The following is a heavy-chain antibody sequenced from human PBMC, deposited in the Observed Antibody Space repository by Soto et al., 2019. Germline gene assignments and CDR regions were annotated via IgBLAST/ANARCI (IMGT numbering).Heavy chain of an antibody. J-gene: IGHJ5*02. V-gene: IGHV4-39*01. Sequence: PSETLSLTCIVSGGSITRRSSYWAWIRQPPGKGLEWVGTFYDGNTYYTPSLKSRLTMSIDTSKNEFSLRLNSVTAADTAVYYCAGQTFTIAAASYGRSNWFDPWGPGTLVTVSS. CDR2: FYDGNT. CDR1: GGSITRRSSY. D-gene: IGHD6-25*01. CDR3: AGQTFTIAAASYGRSNWFDP.